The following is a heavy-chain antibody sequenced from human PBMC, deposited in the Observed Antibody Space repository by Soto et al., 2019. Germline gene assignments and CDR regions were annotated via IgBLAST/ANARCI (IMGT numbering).Heavy chain of an antibody. V-gene: IGHV3-9*01. Sequence: EVQLVESGGGLVQPGRSLKLSCVASGFTFDDYVMHWVRQAPGKGLEWVSGISWNSGFIAYADSVKGRFIISRDNAENSLFLEMNTLRTEDTAFYYCAKWVRMFNIAVDIWGQGTIVTVS. CDR2: ISWNSGFI. D-gene: IGHD3-10*02. CDR1: GFTFDDYV. J-gene: IGHJ3*02. CDR3: AKWVRMFNIAVDI.